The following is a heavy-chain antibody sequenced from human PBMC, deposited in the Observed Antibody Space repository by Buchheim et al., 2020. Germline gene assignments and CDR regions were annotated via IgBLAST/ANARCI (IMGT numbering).Heavy chain of an antibody. CDR3: ARGGPYSSSSSYYYYYYGVDV. J-gene: IGHJ6*02. D-gene: IGHD6-6*01. CDR1: GFTFSSYS. CDR2: ISSSSSPI. Sequence: EVQLVESGGGLAQPGGSLRLSCAASGFTFSSYSMTWVRQAPGKGLEWVSYISSSSSPIYYADSVKGRFTISRDNAKNSLYLQMNSLRAEDTAVYYCARGGPYSSSSSYYYYYYGVDVWGQGTT. V-gene: IGHV3-48*01.